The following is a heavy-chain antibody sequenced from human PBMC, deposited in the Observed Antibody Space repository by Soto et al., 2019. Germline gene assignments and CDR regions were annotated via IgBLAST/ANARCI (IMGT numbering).Heavy chain of an antibody. V-gene: IGHV3-30*03. Sequence: QLQLVESGGGVVQPGTSLRLSCAASGSPFRSSGMNWVRQGPGKGLEWVAVISFDGSKTFYADSVKGRFTISRDNSKYTLFPHMSSLGPQDTAIYYCARTLSPIYCSDISCLRIGLDYWGQGTLVTVSS. J-gene: IGHJ4*02. CDR1: GSPFRSSG. CDR3: ARTLSPIYCSDISCLRIGLDY. D-gene: IGHD2-2*01. CDR2: ISFDGSKT.